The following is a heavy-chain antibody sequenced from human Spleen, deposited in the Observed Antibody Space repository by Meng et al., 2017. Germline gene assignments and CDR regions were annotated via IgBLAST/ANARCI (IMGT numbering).Heavy chain of an antibody. Sequence: GESLKISCAASGFTFSSYWMHWVRQTPGKGLVWVSRINTDGTTTTYADYVKGRFTISRDNSENTLFLQMNSLRPEDTAIYFCVRRAAGNFDYWGQGTLVTVSS. CDR3: VRRAAGNFDY. CDR1: GFTFSSYW. CDR2: INTDGTTT. J-gene: IGHJ4*02. V-gene: IGHV3-74*01. D-gene: IGHD6-13*01.